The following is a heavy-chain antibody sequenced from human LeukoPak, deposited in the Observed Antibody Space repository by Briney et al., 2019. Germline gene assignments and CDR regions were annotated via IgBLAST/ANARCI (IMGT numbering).Heavy chain of an antibody. CDR3: ARDSRYYYGSGSFDY. V-gene: IGHV3-30*03. J-gene: IGHJ4*02. Sequence: GGSLRLSCAASGFTFSSYGMHWVRQAPGKGLEWVAVISYDGSNKYYADSVKGRFTISRDNAKNSLYLQMNSLGAEDTAVYHCARDSRYYYGSGSFDYWGQGTLVTVSS. CDR1: GFTFSSYG. CDR2: ISYDGSNK. D-gene: IGHD3-10*01.